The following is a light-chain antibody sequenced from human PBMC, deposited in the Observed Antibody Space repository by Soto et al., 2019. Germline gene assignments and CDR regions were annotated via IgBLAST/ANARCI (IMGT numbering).Light chain of an antibody. CDR2: DAS. CDR1: HDITNS. CDR3: QQYDNLPLT. V-gene: IGKV1-33*01. J-gene: IGKJ4*01. Sequence: DIQMTQSPSSLSASVGDRVSFTCQASHDITNSLNWYQQKPGKAPKLLIYDASNLETGVPSRFSGSGSRTDFTFTISSLQPEDIATYYCQQYDNLPLTFGGGTKVEIK.